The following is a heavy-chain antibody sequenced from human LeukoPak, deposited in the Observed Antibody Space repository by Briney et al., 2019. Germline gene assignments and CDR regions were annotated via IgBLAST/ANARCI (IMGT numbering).Heavy chain of an antibody. V-gene: IGHV3-64*04. D-gene: IGHD1-26*01. CDR2: ISGNGGSI. CDR3: ARRHLPVGAPDRDDY. CDR1: GFTFRSYA. Sequence: SGGSLRLSCSASGFTFRSYAMHWVRQAPGKGLEYVSDISGNGGSIYYADSVRGRFTISRDNAKNTLYLQMNSLRAEDTAVYYCARRHLPVGAPDRDDYWGQGTLVTVSS. J-gene: IGHJ4*02.